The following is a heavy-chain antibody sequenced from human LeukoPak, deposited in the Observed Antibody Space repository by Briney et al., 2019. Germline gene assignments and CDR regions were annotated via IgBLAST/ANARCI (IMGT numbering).Heavy chain of an antibody. J-gene: IGHJ4*02. D-gene: IGHD5-12*01. CDR2: INHSGGT. CDR1: GGSFSGYY. V-gene: IGHV4-34*01. Sequence: SETLSLTCAVYGGSFSGYYWSWIRQPPGRGLEWIGEINHSGGTNYNPSLKSRITISVDTSKNQFSLKLNSVTAADTAVYYCARGGGYDWMTDYWGQGTLVTVSS. CDR3: ARGGGYDWMTDY.